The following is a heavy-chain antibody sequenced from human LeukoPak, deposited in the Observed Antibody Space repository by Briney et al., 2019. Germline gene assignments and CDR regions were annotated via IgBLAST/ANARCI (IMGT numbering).Heavy chain of an antibody. V-gene: IGHV3-74*01. CDR1: GFAFSSFW. J-gene: IGHJ4*02. CDR2: INSDGSST. D-gene: IGHD2-15*01. CDR3: AKDRLGGYCSGGSCYYPTGDFDY. Sequence: PGGSLRLSCAASGFAFSSFWMHWVRQAPGKGLVWVSRINSDGSSTNYADSVKGQFTISRDNSKNTLYLQMNSLRAEDTAVYYCAKDRLGGYCSGGSCYYPTGDFDYWGQGTLVTVSS.